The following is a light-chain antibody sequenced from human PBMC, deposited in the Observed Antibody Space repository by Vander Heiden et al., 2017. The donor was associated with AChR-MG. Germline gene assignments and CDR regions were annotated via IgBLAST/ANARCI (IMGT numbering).Light chain of an antibody. V-gene: IGKV1-39*01. CDR3: QQSDSTPPVT. CDR1: QSISSY. CDR2: AAS. J-gene: IGKJ4*01. Sequence: DIQMTQSPSSLSASVGDRVTITCRASQSISSYLNWYQQKPGKAPKLLIYAASSLQSGVPSRFSGSGYGTDFTLTISSLQPEDFATYYCQQSDSTPPVTFGSRTKVEIK.